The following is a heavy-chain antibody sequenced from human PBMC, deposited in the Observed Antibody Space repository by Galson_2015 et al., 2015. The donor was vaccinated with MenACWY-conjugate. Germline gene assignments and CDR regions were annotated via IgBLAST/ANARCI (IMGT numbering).Heavy chain of an antibody. D-gene: IGHD3-10*01. V-gene: IGHV2-70*04. CDR3: ARSGGLGSLGAFDI. CDR2: IDWDDDK. CDR1: GFSLSTSGMR. Sequence: PALVKPTQTLTLTCTFSGFSLSTSGMRVSWIRQPPGKALEWLARIDWDDDKFYSTSLKTRLTISKDTSKNQVVLTMTNMDPVDTATYYCARSGGLGSLGAFDIWGQGTMVTVSS. J-gene: IGHJ3*02.